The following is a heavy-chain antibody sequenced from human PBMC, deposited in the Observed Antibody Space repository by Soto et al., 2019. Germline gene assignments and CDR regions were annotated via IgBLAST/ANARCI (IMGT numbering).Heavy chain of an antibody. V-gene: IGHV1-58*01. J-gene: IGHJ4*02. Sequence: SVNVSCKPSGFMFPSSAVQWVRQARGQRLEWLGWLVVGSGNTHYAQHFQERVTLTRDMSTGTAYMELSSLRSEDTAVYYCAAVPVLRFLKWLPAYFDYWGQGTLVTVSS. CDR2: LVVGSGNT. CDR1: GFMFPSSA. D-gene: IGHD3-3*01. CDR3: AAVPVLRFLKWLPAYFDY.